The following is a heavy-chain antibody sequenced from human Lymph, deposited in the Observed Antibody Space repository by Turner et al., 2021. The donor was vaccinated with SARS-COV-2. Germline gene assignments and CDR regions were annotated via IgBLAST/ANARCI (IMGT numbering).Heavy chain of an antibody. J-gene: IGHJ6*02. CDR2: IWYDGSNK. V-gene: IGHV3-33*01. Sequence: VQLVESGGRVVQPGRSMRLSCSASGFIFSSYGMHWVRQAPGKGLEWVAVIWYDGSNKYYADSVKGRFTISRDNSKNTLYLQMNSLRAEDTAVYYCARVKGYNGYDLRYYYGMDVWGQGTTVTVSS. D-gene: IGHD5-12*01. CDR1: GFIFSSYG. CDR3: ARVKGYNGYDLRYYYGMDV.